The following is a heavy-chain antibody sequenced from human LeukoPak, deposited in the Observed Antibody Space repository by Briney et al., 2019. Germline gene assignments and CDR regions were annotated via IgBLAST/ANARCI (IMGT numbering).Heavy chain of an antibody. CDR3: AKDRTLMVRGVNNWFDP. D-gene: IGHD3-10*01. Sequence: PGGSLKLSCAASGFTVSSNYMSWVRQAPGKGLEWVSVIYSGGSTYYADSVKGRFTISGDNSKNTLYLQMNSLRAEDTAVYYCAKDRTLMVRGVNNWFDPWGQGTLVTVSS. V-gene: IGHV3-53*01. CDR1: GFTVSSNY. J-gene: IGHJ5*02. CDR2: IYSGGST.